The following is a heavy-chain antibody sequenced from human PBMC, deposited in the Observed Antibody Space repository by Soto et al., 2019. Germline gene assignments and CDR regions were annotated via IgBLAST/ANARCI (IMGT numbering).Heavy chain of an antibody. Sequence: TLSLTCTVSGGSISSDYLSWIRQPPCNGLEWIGYIYYSGSTNYNPSLKSRVTISVDTSKNQFSLKLSSVTAADTAVYYCARVGVTMVRGARGRDWFDPWGQGTLVTVSS. CDR3: ARVGVTMVRGARGRDWFDP. J-gene: IGHJ5*02. CDR1: GGSISSDY. V-gene: IGHV4-59*13. CDR2: IYYSGST. D-gene: IGHD3-10*01.